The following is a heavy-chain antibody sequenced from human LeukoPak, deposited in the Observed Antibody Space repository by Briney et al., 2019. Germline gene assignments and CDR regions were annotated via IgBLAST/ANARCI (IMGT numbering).Heavy chain of an antibody. CDR3: ARGRHYGSGSYFDP. V-gene: IGHV4-30-4*01. CDR2: IYDSGST. D-gene: IGHD3-10*01. J-gene: IGHJ5*02. Sequence: SETLSLTCTVSGGSISSGDYYWSWIRQPPGKGLEWIGYIYDSGSTYYNPSLKSRVTISVDTSKNQFSLKLSSVTAADTAVYYCARGRHYGSGSYFDPWGQGTLVTVSS. CDR1: GGSISSGDYY.